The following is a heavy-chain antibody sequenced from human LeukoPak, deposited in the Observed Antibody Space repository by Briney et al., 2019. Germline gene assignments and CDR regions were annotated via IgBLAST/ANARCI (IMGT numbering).Heavy chain of an antibody. D-gene: IGHD6-13*01. V-gene: IGHV1-2*02. CDR3: ARDFSSSWYGY. CDR2: MNPNSSGT. J-gene: IGHJ4*02. Sequence: ASVKVSCKASGYTFTGYYMHWVRQAPGQALEWMGWMNPNSSGTNYAKKFQGRVTMTRDTSISTAYMELSRLRSDDTAVYYCARDFSSSWYGYWGQGTLVTVSS. CDR1: GYTFTGYY.